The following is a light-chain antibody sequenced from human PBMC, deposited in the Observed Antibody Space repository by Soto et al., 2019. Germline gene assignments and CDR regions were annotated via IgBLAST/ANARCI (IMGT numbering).Light chain of an antibody. CDR1: SSDVSVYNF. CDR3: SSYTSSSNTLEV. V-gene: IGLV2-14*01. J-gene: IGLJ1*01. CDR2: EVS. Sequence: QSVLTQPASVSGSPGQSITISCTGTSSDVSVYNFVSWYQQHPGKAPKLMIYEVSNRPSGVSNRFSGSKSGNTASLTISGLQAEDEGDYYCSSYTSSSNTLEVFGSGTKLTVL.